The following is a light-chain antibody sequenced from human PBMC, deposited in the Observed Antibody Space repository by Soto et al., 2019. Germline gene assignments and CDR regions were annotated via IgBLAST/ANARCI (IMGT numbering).Light chain of an antibody. Sequence: EIVLTQSPASLSLSPGERATLSCRASQSVNSNLAWYQHKPGQAPRLLIYDASNRATGIPARFSGSVSGTDFTLTVSSLEPEDFAVYYCQHGSDWPPFTFGQGTRLE. CDR1: QSVNSN. J-gene: IGKJ5*01. V-gene: IGKV3-11*01. CDR3: QHGSDWPPFT. CDR2: DAS.